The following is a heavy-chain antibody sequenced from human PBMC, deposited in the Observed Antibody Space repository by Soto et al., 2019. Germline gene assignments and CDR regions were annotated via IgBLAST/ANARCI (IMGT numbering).Heavy chain of an antibody. CDR1: GGSISSSGFS. CDR3: TKVSSGWFDP. CDR2: AYYSGNT. J-gene: IGHJ5*02. V-gene: IGHV4-39*01. Sequence: SETLSLTCAVSGGSISSSGFSRGWVRQPPGKGLEWIGCAYYSGNTYYNPSLKSRVTISVDTSGNQFSLRLNSVTAADTAVYYCTKVSSGWFDPWGQGTLVTVSS. D-gene: IGHD2-8*01.